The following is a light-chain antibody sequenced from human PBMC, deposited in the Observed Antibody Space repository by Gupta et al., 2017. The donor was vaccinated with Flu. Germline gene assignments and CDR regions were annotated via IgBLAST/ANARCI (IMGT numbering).Light chain of an antibody. Sequence: PTSSFASVGDRITTSWQTKHDIMNYLAWFQQKPGKVPKLLIYDASTMQSGVPSRFDGSGSGTDFTLTISSLQSDDFATYYCQKYDAAPFTFGPGTKVDLK. CDR2: DAS. J-gene: IGKJ3*01. V-gene: IGKV1-27*01. CDR3: QKYDAAPFT. CDR1: HDIMNY.